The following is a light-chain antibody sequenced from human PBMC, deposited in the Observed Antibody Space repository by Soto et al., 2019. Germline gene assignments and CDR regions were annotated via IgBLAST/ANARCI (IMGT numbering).Light chain of an antibody. Sequence: EIVLTQSPATLSLSPGERATLSCGASQSVSSNYLAWIQQKPGQAPRLLIYDASKRATGIPARLSGSGSGTDFTLTISSLEPVDFAVYYCLQRSNWPWTFCQGTKVDIK. V-gene: IGKV3-11*01. J-gene: IGKJ1*01. CDR3: LQRSNWPWT. CDR1: QSVSSNY. CDR2: DAS.